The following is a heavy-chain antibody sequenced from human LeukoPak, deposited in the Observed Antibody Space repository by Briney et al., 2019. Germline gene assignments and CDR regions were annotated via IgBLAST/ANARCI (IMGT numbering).Heavy chain of an antibody. J-gene: IGHJ5*02. CDR2: INDGGSSP. D-gene: IGHD2-2*02. CDR3: ASFPGLIPS. V-gene: IGHV3-23*01. CDR1: GFTLSRYG. Sequence: HPGGSLRLSCAASGFTLSRYGMTWVRQAPGKGLEWVSTINDGGSSPYYADSVKGRFTISRDSSKNTVYLQMNSLRAEDTAVYYCASFPGLIPSWGQGNLVTVSS.